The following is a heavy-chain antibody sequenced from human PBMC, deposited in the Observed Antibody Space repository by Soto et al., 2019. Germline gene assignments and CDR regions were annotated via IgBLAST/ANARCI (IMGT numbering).Heavy chain of an antibody. CDR3: AHSRVFDWFDP. CDR2: IFWNDDE. CDR1: GFSLSSSEVG. Sequence: KSGPTLVNPTQTLTLTCTFSGFSLSSSEVGVGWIRQPPGKALEWLALIFWNDDERYNPSLKSRLTITKDISKNQVVLTMTNMDPVDTATYYCAHSRVFDWFDPWGQGTLVTVSS. D-gene: IGHD6-13*01. V-gene: IGHV2-5*01. J-gene: IGHJ5*02.